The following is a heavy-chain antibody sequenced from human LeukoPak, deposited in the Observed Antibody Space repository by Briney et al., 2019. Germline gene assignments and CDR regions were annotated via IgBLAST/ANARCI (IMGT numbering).Heavy chain of an antibody. J-gene: IGHJ4*02. CDR2: IYYSGST. D-gene: IGHD3-22*01. Sequence: PSETLSLTCTVSGGSISSGGYYWSWIRQHPGKGLEWIGYIYYSGSTYYNPSLKSRVTISVDTSKNQFSLKLSSVTAADTAVYYCARGSYYYDSSGYYFSGSYVDYWGQRTLVTVSS. V-gene: IGHV4-31*03. CDR1: GGSISSGGYY. CDR3: ARGSYYYDSSGYYFSGSYVDY.